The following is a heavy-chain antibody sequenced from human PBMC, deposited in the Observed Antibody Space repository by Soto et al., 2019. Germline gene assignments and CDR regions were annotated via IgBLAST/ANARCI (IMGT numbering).Heavy chain of an antibody. V-gene: IGHV4-59*01. J-gene: IGHJ6*02. Sequence: SETLSLTCTVSGGSISSYYWSWIRQPPGKGLEWIGYIYYSGSTNYNPSLKSRVTISVDTSKNQFSLKLSPVTAADTAVYYCARDKGVDIVATTRPLGSEAYYYYGMDVWGQGTTVTVSS. D-gene: IGHD5-12*01. CDR3: ARDKGVDIVATTRPLGSEAYYYYGMDV. CDR2: IYYSGST. CDR1: GGSISSYY.